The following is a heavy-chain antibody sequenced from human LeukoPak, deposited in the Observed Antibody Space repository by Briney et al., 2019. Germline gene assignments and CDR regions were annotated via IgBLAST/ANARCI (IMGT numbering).Heavy chain of an antibody. V-gene: IGHV3-7*04. J-gene: IGHJ4*02. D-gene: IGHD6-13*01. CDR1: GFTFSKYW. CDR3: ATDPAAGTRTGY. CDR2: IKEDGSEK. Sequence: GGSLRLSCAGTGFTFSKYWMNWVRQAPGKGLEWVANIKEDGSEKYYVDSVKGRFTISRDNAKNSLYLQMNSLRAEDTAVYYCATDPAAGTRTGYWGQGTLVTVSS.